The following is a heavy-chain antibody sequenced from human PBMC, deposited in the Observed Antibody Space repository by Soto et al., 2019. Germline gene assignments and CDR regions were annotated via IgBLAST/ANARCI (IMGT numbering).Heavy chain of an antibody. V-gene: IGHV3-9*01. D-gene: IGHD6-19*01. J-gene: IGHJ4*02. CDR1: GFSFGDYA. CDR2: ISWNGESI. Sequence: EVQLVESGGGLVQHGRSLRLSCAASGFSFGDYAMQWVRQVPGKGLEWVSSISWNGESIGYADSVKGRFTISRDNGKKSVYLQMNSLRGEDTALYYCAKDVGSSGWYDGFDSWGQGTLVTVS. CDR3: AKDVGSSGWYDGFDS.